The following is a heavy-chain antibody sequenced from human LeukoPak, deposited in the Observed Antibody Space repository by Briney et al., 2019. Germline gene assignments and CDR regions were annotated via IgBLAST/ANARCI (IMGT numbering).Heavy chain of an antibody. CDR3: TTETYRRFDY. J-gene: IGHJ4*02. CDR1: GFTFSSYW. V-gene: IGHV3-7*01. CDR2: IKQDGSER. Sequence: GSLRLSCAASGFTFSSYWMSWVRQAPGKGLEWVADIKQDGSERYYVDSVKGRFTISRDNAKNSLYLQIDSLRAEDTAVYYCTTETYRRFDYWGQGTLVTVSS.